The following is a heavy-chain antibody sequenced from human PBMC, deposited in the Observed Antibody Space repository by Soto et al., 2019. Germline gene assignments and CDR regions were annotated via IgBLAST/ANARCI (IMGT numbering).Heavy chain of an antibody. CDR3: ARGAQWLVQRGFDY. D-gene: IGHD6-19*01. V-gene: IGHV4-31*02. CDR2: IYYSGST. Sequence: SETLSLTCTVSGGSISSGGYYWSWIRQHPGKGLEWIGYIYYSGSTYYNPSLKSRVTISVDTSKNQFSLKLSSVTAADTAVYYCARGAQWLVQRGFDYWGQGTLVTVSS. J-gene: IGHJ4*02. CDR1: GGSISSGGYY.